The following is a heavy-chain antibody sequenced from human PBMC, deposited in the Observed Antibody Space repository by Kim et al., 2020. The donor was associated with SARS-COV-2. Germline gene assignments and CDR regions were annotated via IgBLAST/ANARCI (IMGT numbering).Heavy chain of an antibody. D-gene: IGHD6-19*01. CDR1: GGSFSSYY. J-gene: IGHJ5*02. V-gene: IGHV4-59*13. CDR2: IYHSGST. CDR3: ARAQWLYEGWFDP. Sequence: SETLSLTCTVSGGSFSSYYWSWIRQPPGKGLEWIGYIYHSGSTNYNPSLKSRVTISVDTSKNQFSLKLSSVTAADTAVYYCARAQWLYEGWFDPWGQGTLVTVSS.